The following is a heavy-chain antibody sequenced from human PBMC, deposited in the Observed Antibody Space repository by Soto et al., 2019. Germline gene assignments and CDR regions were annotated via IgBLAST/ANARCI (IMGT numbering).Heavy chain of an antibody. J-gene: IGHJ3*02. CDR1: GDSFSSGGYY. D-gene: IGHD2-2*01. CDR2: INHFGIT. CDR3: SSGNHSGYCSSTSCSVAFDI. V-gene: IGHV4-34*01. Sequence: PSETLSLTCTVSGDSFSSGGYYCSWIRQPPGMGLEWIGEINHFGITNYNPSLKSRLTMSVDTSKNQFSLKLSSVTAADTAVYYCSSGNHSGYCSSTSCSVAFDIWGQGTMVTVSS.